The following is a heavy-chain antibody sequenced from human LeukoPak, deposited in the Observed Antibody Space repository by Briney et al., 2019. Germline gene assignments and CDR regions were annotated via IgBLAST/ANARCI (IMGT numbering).Heavy chain of an antibody. CDR1: GGSISSGGYY. Sequence: PSETLSLTCTVSGGSISSGGYYWSWTRQHPGKGLEWIGYIYYSGSTYYNPSLKSRVTISVDTSKNQFSLKLSSVTAADTAVYYCARYTAMVTSGFDYWGQGTLVTVSS. CDR3: ARYTAMVTSGFDY. CDR2: IYYSGST. D-gene: IGHD5-18*01. J-gene: IGHJ4*02. V-gene: IGHV4-31*03.